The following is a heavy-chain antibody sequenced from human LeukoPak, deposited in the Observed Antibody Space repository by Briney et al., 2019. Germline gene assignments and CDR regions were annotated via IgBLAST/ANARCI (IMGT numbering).Heavy chain of an antibody. J-gene: IGHJ4*02. V-gene: IGHV3-15*01. Sequence: GGSLTLSCAASGLSFSNAWMSWVRQAPGKGLEWLGRIKSKTDGETTDYAAPVKGRFTISRDDSKNTLYLQMNSLKTEDTAVYYCTSDLSSGWYEDYWGQGTLVTVSS. CDR2: IKSKTDGETT. D-gene: IGHD6-19*01. CDR3: TSDLSSGWYEDY. CDR1: GLSFSNAW.